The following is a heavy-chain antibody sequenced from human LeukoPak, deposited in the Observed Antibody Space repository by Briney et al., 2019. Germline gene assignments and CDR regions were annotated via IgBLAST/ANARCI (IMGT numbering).Heavy chain of an antibody. D-gene: IGHD3-3*01. CDR2: IYPGDSDT. CDR1: GYSFTSYW. CDR3: ARGGNYDFWSGYRADHFDY. J-gene: IGHJ4*02. Sequence: GESLKISCKGSGYSFTSYWIGWVRQMPGKGLEWVGIIYPGDSDTRYSPSFQGQVTISADKSISTAYLQWSSLKASDTAVYYCARGGNYDFWSGYRADHFDYWGQGTLVTVSS. V-gene: IGHV5-51*01.